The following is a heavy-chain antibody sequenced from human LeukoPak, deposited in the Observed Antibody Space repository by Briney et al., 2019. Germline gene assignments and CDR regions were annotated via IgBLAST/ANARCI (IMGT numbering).Heavy chain of an antibody. CDR1: GYTLTELS. V-gene: IGHV1-24*01. J-gene: IGHJ4*02. Sequence: ASVTVSCKVSGYTLTELSMHWVRQAPGKGLEWMGGFDPEDGETIYAQKFQGRVTMTEDTSTDTAYVELSSLRSEDTAVYYCATAVRRWGATIDYWGQGTLVTVSS. D-gene: IGHD1-26*01. CDR2: FDPEDGET. CDR3: ATAVRRWGATIDY.